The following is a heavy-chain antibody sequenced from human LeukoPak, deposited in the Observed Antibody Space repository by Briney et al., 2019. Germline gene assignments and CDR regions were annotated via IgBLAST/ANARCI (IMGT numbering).Heavy chain of an antibody. CDR2: ISAYNSNT. J-gene: IGHJ4*02. CDR1: GYTFTSYG. D-gene: IGHD1-26*01. Sequence: GASVKVSCKASGYTFTSYGISWVRQAPGQGLEWMGWISAYNSNTNYAQKLQGRVTMTTDTSTSTAYMELRSLRSDDTAVYYCARIQWELLTESFDYWGQGTLVTVSS. V-gene: IGHV1-18*01. CDR3: ARIQWELLTESFDY.